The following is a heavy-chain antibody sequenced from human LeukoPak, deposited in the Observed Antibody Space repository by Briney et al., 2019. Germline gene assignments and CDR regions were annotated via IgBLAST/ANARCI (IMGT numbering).Heavy chain of an antibody. Sequence: SETLSLTCTVSGGSISSYYWSWIRQPPGKGLEWIGYIYYSGSTNYNPSLKSRVTISVDTSKNQFSLKLSSVTAADTAVYYCARHRYYDKLHAGGLGAFDIWGQGTMVTVSS. CDR3: ARHRYYDKLHAGGLGAFDI. CDR2: IYYSGST. V-gene: IGHV4-59*08. CDR1: GGSISSYY. D-gene: IGHD3-9*01. J-gene: IGHJ3*02.